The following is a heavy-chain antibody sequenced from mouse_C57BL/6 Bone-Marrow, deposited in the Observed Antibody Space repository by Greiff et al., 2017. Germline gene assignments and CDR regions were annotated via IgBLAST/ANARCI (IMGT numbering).Heavy chain of an antibody. D-gene: IGHD1-1*01. J-gene: IGHJ2*01. Sequence: EVMLVESGGDLVKPGGSLKLSCAASGFTFSSYGMSWVRQTPDKRLEWVATISSGGSYTYYPDSVKGRFTISRDNAKNTLYLQMSSLKSEDTAMFYCARRGYYGHFDYWGQGTTLTVSS. V-gene: IGHV5-6*01. CDR2: ISSGGSYT. CDR3: ARRGYYGHFDY. CDR1: GFTFSSYG.